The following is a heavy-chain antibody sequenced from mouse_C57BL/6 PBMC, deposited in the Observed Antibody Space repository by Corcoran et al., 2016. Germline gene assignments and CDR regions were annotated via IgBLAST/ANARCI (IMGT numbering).Heavy chain of an antibody. CDR3: ARSGTTVGANWYFDV. J-gene: IGHJ1*03. CDR1: GYTFTGYW. Sequence: QVQLQQSGAEMMKPGASVKLSCKATGYTFTGYWIEWVKQRPGHGLERIGEILPGSGSTNYNEKFTGKATFPADTSSNTAYMQLISLTTEDSAIYYCARSGTTVGANWYFDVWGTGTTVTVSS. D-gene: IGHD1-1*01. V-gene: IGHV1-9*01. CDR2: ILPGSGST.